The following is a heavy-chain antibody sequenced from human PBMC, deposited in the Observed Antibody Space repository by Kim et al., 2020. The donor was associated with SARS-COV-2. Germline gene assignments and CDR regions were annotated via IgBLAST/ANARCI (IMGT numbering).Heavy chain of an antibody. D-gene: IGHD3-10*01. CDR3: ARESSSGSYYKVGPYYYYYYMDV. CDR2: IYYSGST. Sequence: SETLSLTCTVSGGSISSYYWSWIRQPPGKGLEWIGYIYYSGSTNYNPSLKSRVTISVDTSKNQFSLKLSSVTAADTAVYYCARESSSGSYYKVGPYYYYYYMDVWGKGTTVTVSS. J-gene: IGHJ6*03. V-gene: IGHV4-59*01. CDR1: GGSISSYY.